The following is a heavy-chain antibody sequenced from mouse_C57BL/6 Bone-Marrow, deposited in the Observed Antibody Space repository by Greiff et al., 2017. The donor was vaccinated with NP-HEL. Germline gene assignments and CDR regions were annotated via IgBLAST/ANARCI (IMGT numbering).Heavy chain of an antibody. CDR2: IHPSDSDT. CDR1: GYTFTSYW. D-gene: IGHD1-1*01. V-gene: IGHV1-74*01. Sequence: VQLQQPGAELVKPGASVKVSCKASGYTFTSYWMHWVKQRPGQGLEWIGRIHPSDSDTNYNQKFKGKATLTVDKSSSTAYMQLSSLTSEDSAVYYCEVKYGSSYNYFDYWGQGTTLTVSS. CDR3: EVKYGSSYNYFDY. J-gene: IGHJ2*01.